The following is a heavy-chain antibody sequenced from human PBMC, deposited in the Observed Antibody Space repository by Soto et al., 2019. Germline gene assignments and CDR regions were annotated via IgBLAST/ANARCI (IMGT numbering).Heavy chain of an antibody. CDR2: IKSKTDGGTT. J-gene: IGHJ6*02. Sequence: KPVGSLRLSCAASGFTFSNAWMSWVRQAPGKGLEWVGRIKSKTDGGTTDYAAPVKGRFTISRDDSKNTLYLQMNSLKTEDTAVYYCTTDWGSRERDYYYGMDVWGQGTTVTVSS. CDR3: TTDWGSRERDYYYGMDV. D-gene: IGHD7-27*01. CDR1: GFTFSNAW. V-gene: IGHV3-15*01.